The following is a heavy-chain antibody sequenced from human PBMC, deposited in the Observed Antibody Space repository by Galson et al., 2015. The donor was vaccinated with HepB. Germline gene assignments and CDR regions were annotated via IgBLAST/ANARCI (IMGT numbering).Heavy chain of an antibody. V-gene: IGHV3-23*01. CDR1: GFTFSSYA. J-gene: IGHJ4*02. CDR2: ISGGDNT. Sequence: SLRLSCAASGFTFSSYAMSWVRQAPGKGLEWVSTISGGDNTYYADSVKGRFTISRDNSENTLYLQMNSLRAEDTAVYYCAKGSGSTSWGPSDYWGQGTLVTVSS. D-gene: IGHD6-13*01. CDR3: AKGSGSTSWGPSDY.